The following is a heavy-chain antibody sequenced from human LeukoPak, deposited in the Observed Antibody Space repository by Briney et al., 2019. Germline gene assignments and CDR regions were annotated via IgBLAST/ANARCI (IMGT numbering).Heavy chain of an antibody. D-gene: IGHD2-15*01. J-gene: IGHJ6*04. CDR2: IIPLFGTP. CDR3: ASATLRCSGGSCYEMDA. V-gene: IGHV1-69*06. Sequence: GASVKVSCKASGGTFSSYTISWVRQAPGQGLEWMGGIIPLFGTPDYAQKFQDRLTITADKSTSTAYMELSSLRSEDTAVYYCASATLRCSGGSCYEMDAWGKGTTVTVSS. CDR1: GGTFSSYT.